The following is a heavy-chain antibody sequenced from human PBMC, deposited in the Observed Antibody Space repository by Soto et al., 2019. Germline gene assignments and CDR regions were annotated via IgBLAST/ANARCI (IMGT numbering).Heavy chain of an antibody. D-gene: IGHD3-10*01. CDR3: ARDRGSTMVRGQSYFDY. CDR2: INPSGGST. J-gene: IGHJ4*02. Sequence: QVQLVQSGAEVKKPGASVKVSCKASGYTFTSYYMHWVRQAPGQGLEWMGTINPSGGSTSCAQKFQGRVTMIRDTSTSTVYMELSSLRSEDTAVYYCARDRGSTMVRGQSYFDYWGQGTLVTVSS. V-gene: IGHV1-46*03. CDR1: GYTFTSYY.